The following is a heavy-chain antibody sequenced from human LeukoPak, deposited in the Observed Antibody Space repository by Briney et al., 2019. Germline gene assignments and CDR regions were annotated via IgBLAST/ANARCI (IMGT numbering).Heavy chain of an antibody. CDR3: AKVGRNYGDYNGWFDP. D-gene: IGHD4-17*01. J-gene: IGHJ5*02. Sequence: GGSLRLSRAASGFILTDYGMHWVRQAPGKGLDWVAFMSYDGGNKYYADSVKGRFTISRDNSKNTLYLQMNTLRAEDTAVHYCAKVGRNYGDYNGWFDPWGQGTLVTVSS. V-gene: IGHV3-30*18. CDR1: GFILTDYG. CDR2: MSYDGGNK.